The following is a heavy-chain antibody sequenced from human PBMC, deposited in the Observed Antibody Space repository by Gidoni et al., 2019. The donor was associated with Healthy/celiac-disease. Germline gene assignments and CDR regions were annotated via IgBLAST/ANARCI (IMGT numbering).Heavy chain of an antibody. V-gene: IGHV2-26*01. D-gene: IGHD3-10*01. CDR3: ARTGRAVSAEYFQH. CDR1: GFSLSNARMG. J-gene: IGHJ1*01. Sequence: QVTLKESGPVLVKPTETLTLTCTVSGFSLSNARMGVSWIRQPPGKALEWLAHIFSTDEKSYSTSLKSRLTISKDTSKSQVVLTMTNMDPVDTATYYCARTGRAVSAEYFQHWGQGTLVTVSS. CDR2: IFSTDEK.